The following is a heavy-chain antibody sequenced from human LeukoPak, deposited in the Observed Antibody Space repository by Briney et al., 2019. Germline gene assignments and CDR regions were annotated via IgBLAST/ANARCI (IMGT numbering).Heavy chain of an antibody. V-gene: IGHV3-23*01. Sequence: SGGSLTLSCAASGFTFSGSDMTWVRQAPGKGLEWVSSISDNGDSTYYADSVKGRFTISRDNTRDTLYVQMHSLRAEDAAVYYCAKSHSETQRGYFDYLGQGTPVTVPS. CDR3: AKSHSETQRGYFDY. CDR2: ISDNGDST. J-gene: IGHJ4*02. D-gene: IGHD5-24*01. CDR1: GFTFSGSD.